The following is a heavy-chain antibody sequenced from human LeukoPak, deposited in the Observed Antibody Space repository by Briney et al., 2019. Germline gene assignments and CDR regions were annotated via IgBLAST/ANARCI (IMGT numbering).Heavy chain of an antibody. CDR3: ARIVGSDLDY. Sequence: ASVKVSCKASGYTFTTYYIHWVRQAPGQGLEWMGFINPSGGSTSYAQKFQGRVTMTRDTSTSTVYMDLSSLRSEDTAVYYCARIVGSDLDYWGQGTLVIVSS. J-gene: IGHJ4*02. CDR1: GYTFTTYY. D-gene: IGHD3-10*01. CDR2: INPSGGST. V-gene: IGHV1-46*03.